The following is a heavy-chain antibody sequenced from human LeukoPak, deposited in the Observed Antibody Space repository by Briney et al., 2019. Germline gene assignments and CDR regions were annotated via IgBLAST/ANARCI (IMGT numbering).Heavy chain of an antibody. CDR2: IFPSGGEI. Sequence: GGSLRLSCAASGFTFSTFAMIWVRQPPGKGLEWVSSIFPSGGEIHYADSVKGRFTISRDNSKSTLSLQMNNLRAEDTAIYYCATYRQVLLPFESWGQGTLVTLSS. CDR3: ATYRQVLLPFES. J-gene: IGHJ4*02. CDR1: GFTFSTFA. V-gene: IGHV3-23*01. D-gene: IGHD2-8*02.